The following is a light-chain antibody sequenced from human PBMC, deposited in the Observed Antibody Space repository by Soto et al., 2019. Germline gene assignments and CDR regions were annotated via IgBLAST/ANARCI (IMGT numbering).Light chain of an antibody. J-gene: IGKJ5*01. CDR1: QSVSSSY. V-gene: IGKV3D-20*02. CDR2: DAS. CDR3: QQRSNWPIT. Sequence: EIMLKQSPGTLSLSPGERATLSCRASQSVSSSYLAWYQQKPGQAPRLLIYDASNRATGIPARFSGSGSGTDFTLTISSLEPEDFAVYYCQQRSNWPITFGQGTRLEI.